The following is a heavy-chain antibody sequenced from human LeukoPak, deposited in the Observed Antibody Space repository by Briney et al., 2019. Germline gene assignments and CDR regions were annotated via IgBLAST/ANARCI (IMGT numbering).Heavy chain of an antibody. D-gene: IGHD5-24*01. CDR1: GGSFSGYY. Sequence: SETLSLTCAVYGGSFSGYYWSWIRQPPGKGLEWIGEINHSGSTNYNPSLKSRVTISLDTSKNQFSLKLSSVTAADTAVYYCARVARSKRWLQVLDYWGQGTLVTVSS. V-gene: IGHV4-34*01. CDR2: INHSGST. J-gene: IGHJ4*02. CDR3: ARVARSKRWLQVLDY.